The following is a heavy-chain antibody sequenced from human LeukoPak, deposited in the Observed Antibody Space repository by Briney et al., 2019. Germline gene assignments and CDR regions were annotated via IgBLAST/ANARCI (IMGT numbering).Heavy chain of an antibody. Sequence: GGSLRLSCAASGFTFSNYWMHWARQAPGKGLVWVSRINSDGSDTVYADSVKGRFTITRDNAKNTLDLQMNSPRVEDTAVYYCARRAAAGTFDFWGQGTLVTVSS. D-gene: IGHD6-13*01. CDR1: GFTFSNYW. J-gene: IGHJ4*02. CDR3: ARRAAAGTFDF. CDR2: INSDGSDT. V-gene: IGHV3-74*01.